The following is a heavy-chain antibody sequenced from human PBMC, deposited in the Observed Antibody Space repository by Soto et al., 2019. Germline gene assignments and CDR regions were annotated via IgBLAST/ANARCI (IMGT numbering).Heavy chain of an antibody. CDR3: ACNYDADAFDI. J-gene: IGHJ3*02. V-gene: IGHV4-30-2*01. Sequence: QLQLRESASGLVKPSQTLSLTCAVSGGSISDGGHAWTWIRQPPGKGLEWIGYIYQSGSASYTPSLKSRVAISMDKSKNQISLTLKSVTAADTAIYYGACNYDADAFDIWGQGTMVPVSS. D-gene: IGHD3-22*01. CDR2: IYQSGSA. CDR1: GGSISDGGHA.